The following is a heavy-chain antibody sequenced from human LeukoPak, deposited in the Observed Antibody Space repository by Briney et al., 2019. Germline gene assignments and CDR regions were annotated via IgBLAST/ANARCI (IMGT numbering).Heavy chain of an antibody. V-gene: IGHV3-7*01. CDR2: INQDGSEK. D-gene: IGHD3-10*01. CDR1: GFTFNTYS. CDR3: ARGSGRYYIY. J-gene: IGHJ4*02. Sequence: GGSLRLSCAASGFTFNTYSMNWARQAPGKGLEWVANINQDGSEKYYVDSVKGRFTISRDNAKNSLYLQMNSLRAEDTAVYYCARGSGRYYIYWGQGTLVTVSS.